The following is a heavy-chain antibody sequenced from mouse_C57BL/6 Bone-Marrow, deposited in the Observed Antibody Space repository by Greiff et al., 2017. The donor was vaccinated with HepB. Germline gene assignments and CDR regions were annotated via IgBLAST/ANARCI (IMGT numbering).Heavy chain of an antibody. CDR3: VRDYYGSSPYWYFDV. CDR1: GFSFNTYA. V-gene: IGHV10-1*01. Sequence: EVQLKESGGGLVQPKGSLKLSCAASGFSFNTYAMNWVRQAPGKGLEWVARIRSKSNNYATYYADSVKDRFTISRDDSESMLYLQMNNLKTEDTAMYYCVRDYYGSSPYWYFDVWGTGTTVTVSS. D-gene: IGHD1-1*01. J-gene: IGHJ1*03. CDR2: IRSKSNNYAT.